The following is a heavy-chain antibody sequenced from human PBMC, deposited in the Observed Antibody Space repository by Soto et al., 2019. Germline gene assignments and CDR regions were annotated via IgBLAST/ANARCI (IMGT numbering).Heavy chain of an antibody. CDR3: ARGNNWNDPDL. CDR1: GYTFTSYG. V-gene: IGHV1-69*04. D-gene: IGHD1-1*01. J-gene: IGHJ2*01. Sequence: SVKVSCKASGYTFTSYGISWVRQAPGQGLEWMGRIIPILGIANYAQKFQGRVTITADKSTSTAYMELSSLRSEDTAVYYCARGNNWNDPDLWGRGTLVTVSS. CDR2: IIPILGIA.